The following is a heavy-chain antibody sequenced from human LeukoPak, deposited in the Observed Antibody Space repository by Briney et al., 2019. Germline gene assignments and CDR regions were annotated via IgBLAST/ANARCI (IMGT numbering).Heavy chain of an antibody. Sequence: GGSLRLSCAASGFTLSRYWMTWVRQAPGKGLEFVACIKQDGNEKYYVGSVKGRFTVSRDTATDSLHLQMNSLRVEDTAMYYCANVGDGYSDAFYIWGQGTMVTVSS. CDR2: IKQDGNEK. V-gene: IGHV3-7*01. J-gene: IGHJ3*02. CDR1: GFTLSRYW. CDR3: ANVGDGYSDAFYI. D-gene: IGHD5-24*01.